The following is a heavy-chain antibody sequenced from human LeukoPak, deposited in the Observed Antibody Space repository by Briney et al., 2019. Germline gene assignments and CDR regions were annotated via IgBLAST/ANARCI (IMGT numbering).Heavy chain of an antibody. CDR1: GFTFSSYA. J-gene: IGHJ4*02. D-gene: IGHD6-13*01. CDR2: ISSSSSTI. Sequence: GGSLRLSCAASGFTFSSYAMHWVRQAPGKGLEWVSYISSSSSTIYYADSVKGRFTISRDNAKNSLYLQMNSLRAEDTAVYYCARASRAYGISWPPDYWGQGTLVTVSS. CDR3: ARASRAYGISWPPDY. V-gene: IGHV3-48*01.